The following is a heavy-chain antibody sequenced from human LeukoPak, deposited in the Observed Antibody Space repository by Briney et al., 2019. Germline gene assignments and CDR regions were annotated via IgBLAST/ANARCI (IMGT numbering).Heavy chain of an antibody. CDR2: ISSSGGST. V-gene: IGHV3-23*01. CDR3: AKVYSSVWTHIGHFDY. D-gene: IGHD6-19*01. Sequence: PGGSLRLSCAASGFIFCNYAMRWVLQAPAKGLPGFPGISSSGGSTFYTDSVKGRFTISRDNSKNTLYLQMNSLRAEDTAVYYCAKVYSSVWTHIGHFDYWGQGTLVTVSS. J-gene: IGHJ4*02. CDR1: GFIFCNYA.